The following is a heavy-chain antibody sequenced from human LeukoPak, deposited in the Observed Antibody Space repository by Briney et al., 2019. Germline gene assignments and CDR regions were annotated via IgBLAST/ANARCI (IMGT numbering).Heavy chain of an antibody. CDR2: INADGSRE. CDR3: ARSER. Sequence: GGSLRLSCAGSGFTFNSPSWMSWVRQAPGKGLEWVANINADGSREYYVDSVKGRFTISKGNAKKSLYLEMNSLTAEDTAVYYCARSERWGQGTLVTVSS. V-gene: IGHV3-7*01. CDR1: GFTFNSPSW. J-gene: IGHJ4*02.